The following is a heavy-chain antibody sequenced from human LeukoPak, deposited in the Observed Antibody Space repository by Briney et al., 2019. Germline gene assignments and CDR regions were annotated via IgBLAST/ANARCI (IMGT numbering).Heavy chain of an antibody. D-gene: IGHD3-16*01. Sequence: SVKVSCKASGGTFSSYTISWVRQAPGQGLEWMGRIIPILGIANYAQKFQGRVTITADKSTSTAYMELSSLRSEDTGVYYCAHRFTHDYVWGSSLDYWGQGTLVTVSS. CDR2: IIPILGIA. J-gene: IGHJ4*02. CDR3: AHRFTHDYVWGSSLDY. V-gene: IGHV1-69*02. CDR1: GGTFSSYT.